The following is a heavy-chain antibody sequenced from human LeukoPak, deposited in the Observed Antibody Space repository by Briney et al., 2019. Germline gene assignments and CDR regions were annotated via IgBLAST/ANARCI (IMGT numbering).Heavy chain of an antibody. CDR2: IYYSGST. D-gene: IGHD6-19*01. V-gene: IGHV4-39*02. CDR1: GDSISTSSYY. J-gene: IGHJ4*02. Sequence: SETLSLTCSVSGDSISTSSYYWGWIRQPPGKGLEWIGTIYYSGSTYYNPSLTSRVTISVDTSKNQFSLKLSSVTAADTAVYYCSREFRAVAGSREELFDYWGQGTLVTVSS. CDR3: SREFRAVAGSREELFDY.